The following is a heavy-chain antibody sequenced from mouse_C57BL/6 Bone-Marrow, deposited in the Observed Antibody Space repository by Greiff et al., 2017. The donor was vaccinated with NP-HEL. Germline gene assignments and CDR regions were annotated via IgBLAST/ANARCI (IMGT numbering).Heavy chain of an antibody. D-gene: IGHD1-1*01. CDR1: GFSLTSYG. J-gene: IGHJ4*01. CDR2: IWSGGST. CDR3: ASPLYWYAMDY. Sequence: QVQLQQSGPGLVQPSQSLSITCTVSGFSLTSYGVHWVRQSPGKGLEWLGVIWSGGSTDYNAAFISRLSISKDNSKSQVFFKMNSLQADDTAIYYCASPLYWYAMDYWGQGTSVTVSS. V-gene: IGHV2-2*01.